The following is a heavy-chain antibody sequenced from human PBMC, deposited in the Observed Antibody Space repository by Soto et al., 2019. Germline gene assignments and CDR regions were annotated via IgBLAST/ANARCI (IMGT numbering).Heavy chain of an antibody. V-gene: IGHV4-34*01. Sequence: SETLSHTCAFYGGSFSGYYWSWIRQPTGKGLEWIGEINHSGSTNYNPSLKSRVTISVDTSKNQFSLKLSSVTAADTAVYYCARGRAPAVAGEKELYYFDYWGQGTLVTVSS. CDR1: GGSFSGYY. J-gene: IGHJ4*02. D-gene: IGHD6-19*01. CDR2: INHSGST. CDR3: ARGRAPAVAGEKELYYFDY.